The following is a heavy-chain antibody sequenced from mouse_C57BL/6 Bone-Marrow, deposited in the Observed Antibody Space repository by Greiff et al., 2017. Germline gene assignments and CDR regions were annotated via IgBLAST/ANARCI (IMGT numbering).Heavy chain of an antibody. CDR2: ISSGSSTI. V-gene: IGHV5-17*01. D-gene: IGHD1-1*01. CDR3: AGSLYGSSYLAWFAY. CDR1: GFTFSDYG. Sequence: VQLKESGGGLVKPGGSLKLSCAASGFTFSDYGMHWVRQAPEKGLEWVAYISSGSSTIYYADTVKGRFTISRDNAKNTLFLQMTSLRSEDTAMYYCAGSLYGSSYLAWFAYWGQGTLVTVSA. J-gene: IGHJ3*01.